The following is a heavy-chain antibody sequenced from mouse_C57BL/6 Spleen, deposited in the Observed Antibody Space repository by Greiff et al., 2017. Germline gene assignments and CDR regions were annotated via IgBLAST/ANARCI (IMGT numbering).Heavy chain of an antibody. CDR3: AGNGDYDDYYAMDY. Sequence: EVQLQQSGPELVKPGASVKISCKASGYSFTGYYMNWVKQSPEKSLEWIGEINPSTGGTTYNQKFKAKATLTVDKSSSTAYMQLKSLTSEDSAVYYCAGNGDYDDYYAMDYWGQGTSVTVSS. CDR2: INPSTGGT. J-gene: IGHJ4*01. V-gene: IGHV1-42*01. D-gene: IGHD2-4*01. CDR1: GYSFTGYY.